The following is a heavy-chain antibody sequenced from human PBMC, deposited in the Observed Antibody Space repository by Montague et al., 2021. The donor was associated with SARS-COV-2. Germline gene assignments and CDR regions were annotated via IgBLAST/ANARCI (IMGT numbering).Heavy chain of an antibody. J-gene: IGHJ4*02. V-gene: IGHV3-53*01. Sequence: SLRLSCAASGFTVSSNYMSWVRQAPGKGLEWVSLIYSSGRTSYADSVTGRFTMSRDNSKNTPYLQMNSLRAEDTAVYYCARDFGESRDHWGQGTLVTVSS. CDR3: ARDFGESRDH. CDR1: GFTVSSNY. CDR2: IYSSGRT. D-gene: IGHD3-10*01.